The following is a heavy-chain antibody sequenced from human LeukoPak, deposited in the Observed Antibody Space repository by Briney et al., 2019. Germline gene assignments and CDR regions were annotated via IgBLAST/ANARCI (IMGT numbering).Heavy chain of an antibody. J-gene: IGHJ4*02. D-gene: IGHD6-6*01. CDR1: GGSISSYY. CDR2: IYYSGGT. Sequence: SETLSLTCTVSGGSISSYYWTWIRQPPGKGLEWIGYIYYSGGTNYNPSLKSRVTISVDTSKNRFSLKLSSVTAADTAVYYCARVEYSSSAPLFDYWGQGTLVTVSS. V-gene: IGHV4-59*01. CDR3: ARVEYSSSAPLFDY.